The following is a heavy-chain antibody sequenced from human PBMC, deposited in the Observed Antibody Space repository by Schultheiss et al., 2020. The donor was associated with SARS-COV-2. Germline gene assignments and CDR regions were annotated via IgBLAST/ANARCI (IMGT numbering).Heavy chain of an antibody. J-gene: IGHJ4*02. CDR1: GYTFTSYG. V-gene: IGHV1-18*01. CDR2: ISAYNGNT. Sequence: ASVKVSCKASGYTFTSYGISWVRQAPGQGLEWMGWISAYNGNTNYAQKLQGRVTMTTDTSTSTAYMELRSLRSEDTAVYYCAREGGQPVAGYFDYWGQGTLVTVSS. D-gene: IGHD6-19*01. CDR3: AREGGQPVAGYFDY.